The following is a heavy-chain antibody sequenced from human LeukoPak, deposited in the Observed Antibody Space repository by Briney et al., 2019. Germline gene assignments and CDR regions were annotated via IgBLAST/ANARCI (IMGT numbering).Heavy chain of an antibody. CDR3: ARGTGIAAAGSLDY. CDR1: GGSFSGYY. V-gene: IGHV4-34*01. D-gene: IGHD6-13*01. CDR2: INHSGST. Sequence: SETLSLTCAVYGGSFSGYYWSWIRQPPGKGLEWIGEINHSGSTNYNPSLKSRVTISVDTSKNQFSLKLSSVTAADTAVYYCARGTGIAAAGSLDYWGQGTLVTVSS. J-gene: IGHJ4*02.